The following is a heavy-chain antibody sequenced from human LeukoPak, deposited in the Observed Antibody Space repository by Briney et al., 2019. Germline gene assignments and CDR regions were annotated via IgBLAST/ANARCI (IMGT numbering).Heavy chain of an antibody. Sequence: PSETLSLTCTVSGDSISSYYWSWVRQPAGKGLEWIGRIYTSGSTNYNPSLKSRVTMSVDTSKNQFSLKLSSVTAADTAVYYCAREDSSGCTDYWGQGTLVTVSS. D-gene: IGHD6-19*01. J-gene: IGHJ4*02. CDR3: AREDSSGCTDY. V-gene: IGHV4-4*07. CDR2: IYTSGST. CDR1: GDSISSYY.